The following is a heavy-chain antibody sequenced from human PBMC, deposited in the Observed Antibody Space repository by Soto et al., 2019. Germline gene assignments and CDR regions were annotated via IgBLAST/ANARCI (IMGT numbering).Heavy chain of an antibody. CDR3: ASVGVHSSGYSSRNLFFDY. CDR1: GGSISSGGYY. D-gene: IGHD3-22*01. J-gene: IGHJ4*02. V-gene: IGHV4-31*03. Sequence: PSETLSLTCTVSGGSISSGGYYWSWIRQHPGKGLEWIGYIYYSGSTYYNPSLKSRVTISVDTSKNQFSLKLSSVTAADTAVYYCASVGVHSSGYSSRNLFFDYWGQGTLVTVSS. CDR2: IYYSGST.